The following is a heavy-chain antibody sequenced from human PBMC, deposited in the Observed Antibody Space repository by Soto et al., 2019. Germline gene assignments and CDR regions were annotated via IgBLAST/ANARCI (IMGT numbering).Heavy chain of an antibody. CDR2: IYHSGST. J-gene: IGHJ4*02. CDR3: ARVASDWLLSSYYFDY. D-gene: IGHD3-9*01. Sequence: SETLSLTCAVSGGSISSSNWWSWVRQPPGKGLEWIGEIYHSGSTNYNPSLKSRVTISVGKSKNQFSLKLSSVTAADTAVYYCARVASDWLLSSYYFDYWGQGTLVTVS. V-gene: IGHV4-4*02. CDR1: GGSISSSNW.